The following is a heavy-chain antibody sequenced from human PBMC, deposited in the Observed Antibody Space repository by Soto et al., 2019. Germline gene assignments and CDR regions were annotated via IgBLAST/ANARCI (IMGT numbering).Heavy chain of an antibody. CDR1: GGSFSGYD. CDR3: ARRPYCGGDCYLFDY. D-gene: IGHD2-21*02. CDR2: INHSGST. V-gene: IGHV4-34*01. Sequence: PLETLCLTCAVYGGSFSGYDGSWIRQPPGKGLEWIGEINHSGSTNYNPSLKSRVTISVDTSKNQFSLKLSSVTAADTAVYYCARRPYCGGDCYLFDYWGQGTLVTVSS. J-gene: IGHJ4*02.